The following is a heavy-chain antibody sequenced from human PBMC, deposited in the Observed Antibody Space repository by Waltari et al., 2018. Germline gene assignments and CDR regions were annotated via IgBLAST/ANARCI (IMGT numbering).Heavy chain of an antibody. Sequence: QVQLQQWGAGLLKPSETLSLTCAVYGGSFSGYYWSWIRQPPGKGLEWIGELNHSGSTNYNPSLKSRVTISVDTSKNQFSLKLSSVTAADTAVYYCARVCSSTSCPYYYGMDVWGQGTTVTVSS. J-gene: IGHJ6*02. D-gene: IGHD2-2*01. CDR1: GGSFSGYY. CDR3: ARVCSSTSCPYYYGMDV. V-gene: IGHV4-34*01. CDR2: LNHSGST.